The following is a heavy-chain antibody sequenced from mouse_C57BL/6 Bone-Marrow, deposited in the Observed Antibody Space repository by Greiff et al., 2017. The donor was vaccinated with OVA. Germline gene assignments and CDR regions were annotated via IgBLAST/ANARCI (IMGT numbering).Heavy chain of an antibody. CDR1: GYTFTSYW. V-gene: IGHV1-50*01. CDR3: ARSVYYYGSSYEFAY. Sequence: QVQLQQPGAELVKPGASVKLSCKASGYTFTSYWMQWVKQRPGQGLEWIGEIDPSDSYTNYNQKFKGKATLTVDTSSSTAYMQLSSLTSEDSAVYYCARSVYYYGSSYEFAYWGQGTLVTVSA. J-gene: IGHJ3*01. CDR2: IDPSDSYT. D-gene: IGHD1-1*01.